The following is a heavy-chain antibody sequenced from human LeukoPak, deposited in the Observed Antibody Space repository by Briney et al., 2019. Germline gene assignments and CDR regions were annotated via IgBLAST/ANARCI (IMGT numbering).Heavy chain of an antibody. Sequence: GGSLRLSWAASELTFIRNWFTWVRQAPGKGLEWVGNMSKDGSEKYYLESLKGRFTISTDNDKNSLYLQMKSLRAEDTAGYSCARVEYYFNYWGQGTLVIVSS. CDR3: ARVEYYFNY. V-gene: IGHV3-7*04. J-gene: IGHJ4*02. CDR1: ELTFIRNW. CDR2: MSKDGSEK. D-gene: IGHD5-24*01.